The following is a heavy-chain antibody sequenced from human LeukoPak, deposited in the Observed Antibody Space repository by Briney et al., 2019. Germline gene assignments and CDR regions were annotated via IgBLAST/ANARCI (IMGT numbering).Heavy chain of an antibody. D-gene: IGHD4-17*01. J-gene: IGHJ4*02. CDR1: GFTFSNYE. CDR2: IKTDGSTT. Sequence: GGSLRLSCAASGFTFSNYEMNWVRQAPGKGLVWVSRIKTDGSTTIYADSVKGRFTISRDNSKNTVYLQMNSLRAEDTAVYYCARASTTVPNLLDYWGQGTLVTVSS. V-gene: IGHV3-74*01. CDR3: ARASTTVPNLLDY.